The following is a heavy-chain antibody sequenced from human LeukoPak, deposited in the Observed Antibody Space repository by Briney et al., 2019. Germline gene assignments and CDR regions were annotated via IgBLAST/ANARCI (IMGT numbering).Heavy chain of an antibody. Sequence: GGSLRLSCAASGFSVSNNYISWVRQAPGKGLEWVSYISSSSTYTNYADSVKGRFTISRDNAKNSLYLQMNSLRAEDTAVYYCARDKDSSSWYWYGTDVWGQGTTVTVSS. CDR1: GFSVSNNY. CDR2: ISSSSTYT. V-gene: IGHV3-11*05. J-gene: IGHJ6*02. D-gene: IGHD6-13*01. CDR3: ARDKDSSSWYWYGTDV.